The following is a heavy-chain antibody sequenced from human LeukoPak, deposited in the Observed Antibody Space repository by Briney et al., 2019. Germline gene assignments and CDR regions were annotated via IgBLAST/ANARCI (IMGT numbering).Heavy chain of an antibody. CDR3: ARQYASGSRRGGFDY. Sequence: GESLKISCKGSGYSFTSYWIGWVRQMPGKGLEWMGIIYPGDSDTRYSPSFQGQVTISADKSISTAYLQWSSLKASDTAMYYCARQYASGSRRGGFDYWGQGTLVTVSS. D-gene: IGHD3-10*01. CDR1: GYSFTSYW. V-gene: IGHV5-51*01. CDR2: IYPGDSDT. J-gene: IGHJ4*02.